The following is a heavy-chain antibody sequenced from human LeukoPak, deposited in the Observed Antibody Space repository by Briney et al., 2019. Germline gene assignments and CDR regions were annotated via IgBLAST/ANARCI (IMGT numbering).Heavy chain of an antibody. CDR1: GFTFSSYA. CDR2: ISGSGGST. V-gene: IGHV3-23*01. Sequence: GGSLRLSCAASGFTFSSYAMSWVRQAPGKGLEWVSAISGSGGSTYCADSVKGRFTISRDNSKNTLYLQMNSLRVEDTAVYYCAKGKSSSGWFKDYWGQGTLVTVSS. J-gene: IGHJ4*02. D-gene: IGHD6-19*01. CDR3: AKGKSSSGWFKDY.